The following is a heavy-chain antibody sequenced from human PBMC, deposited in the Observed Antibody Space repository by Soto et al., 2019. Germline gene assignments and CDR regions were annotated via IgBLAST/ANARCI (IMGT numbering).Heavy chain of an antibody. J-gene: IGHJ5*02. D-gene: IGHD1-7*01. CDR1: GLTFSNYA. V-gene: IGHV3-23*01. CDR3: AKNQEPELPRVIDI. CDR2: MSGSSSTT. Sequence: PGGSLRLSCATSGLTFSNYAMSWVRKAPGGGLEWVSSMSGSSSTTYYADSVKGRFTISRDRSKNTLYLQMSSLRAEDTALYYCAKNQEPELPRVIDIWGQGALVTVSS.